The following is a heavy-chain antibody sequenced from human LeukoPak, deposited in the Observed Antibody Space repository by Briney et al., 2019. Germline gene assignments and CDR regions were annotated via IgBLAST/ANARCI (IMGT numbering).Heavy chain of an antibody. Sequence: PGGSLRLSCAASGFTFSGFWMSWVRQAPGKGLEWVSVIYSGGSTYYADSVKSRFTISRDNSKNTLYLQMNSLRAEDTAVYYCARDRYSGSLDAFDIWGQGTMVTVSS. CDR3: ARDRYSGSLDAFDI. CDR1: GFTFSGFW. J-gene: IGHJ3*02. CDR2: IYSGGST. V-gene: IGHV3-66*01. D-gene: IGHD1-26*01.